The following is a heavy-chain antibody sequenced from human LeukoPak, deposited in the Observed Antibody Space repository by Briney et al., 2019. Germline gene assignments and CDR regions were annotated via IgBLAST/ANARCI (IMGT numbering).Heavy chain of an antibody. CDR1: GGSISSSSYY. CDR3: ARDPFIIARGWFDP. Sequence: SETLSLTCTVSGGSISSSSYYWGWIRQPPGKGLEWIGSIYYSGSTYYNPSLKSRVTISVDTSKNQFSLKLSSVTAADTAVYYCARDPFIIARGWFDPWGQGTLVTVSS. V-gene: IGHV4-39*07. CDR2: IYYSGST. J-gene: IGHJ5*02. D-gene: IGHD3-10*01.